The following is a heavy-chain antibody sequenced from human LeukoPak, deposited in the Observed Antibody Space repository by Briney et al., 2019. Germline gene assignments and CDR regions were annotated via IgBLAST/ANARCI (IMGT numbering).Heavy chain of an antibody. CDR1: GFTFSEHD. Sequence: GGSLRLSCAASGFTFSEHDMSWVRQAPGMGLEWVSYITRSSDYTNYVDSVKGRFSISRDNARNSLYLQVSGLRAEDTAVYYCAREVNCGGSCWYFGLWGRGTLVADSS. CDR2: ITRSSDYT. J-gene: IGHJ2*01. D-gene: IGHD2-15*01. CDR3: AREVNCGGSCWYFGL. V-gene: IGHV3-11*05.